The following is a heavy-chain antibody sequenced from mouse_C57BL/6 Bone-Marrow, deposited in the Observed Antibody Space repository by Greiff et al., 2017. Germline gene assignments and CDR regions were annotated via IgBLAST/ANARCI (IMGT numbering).Heavy chain of an antibody. Sequence: QVQLKQPGAELVTPGASVKVSCKASGYTFTSYWMNWVKQRPGQGLEWIGRIHPSDSDPNSNQKFKGKATLTVYKSSSTAYMQLSSLTSEYSAVYYCAIGGTAYYSIDYWGKGTSVTVSS. CDR3: AIGGTAYYSIDY. CDR2: IHPSDSDP. CDR1: GYTFTSYW. V-gene: IGHV1-74*01. J-gene: IGHJ4*01. D-gene: IGHD4-1*01.